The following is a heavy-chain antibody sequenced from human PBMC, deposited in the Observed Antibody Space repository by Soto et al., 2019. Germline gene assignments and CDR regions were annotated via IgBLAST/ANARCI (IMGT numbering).Heavy chain of an antibody. CDR1: GYTFTSYA. D-gene: IGHD2-21*02. CDR3: ARSIVVVTALDY. J-gene: IGHJ4*02. V-gene: IGHV1-3*05. CDR2: INAGNGNT. Sequence: QVQLVQSGAEEKKPGASVKVSCKASGYTFTSYAMHWVRQAPGQRLEWMGWINAGNGNTKYSQKFQGRVTITRDKSASIAYMELSSLRSEDTAVYYCARSIVVVTALDYWGQGTLVTVSS.